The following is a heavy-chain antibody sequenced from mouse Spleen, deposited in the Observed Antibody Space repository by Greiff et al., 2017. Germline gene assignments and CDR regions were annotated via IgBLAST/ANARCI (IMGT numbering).Heavy chain of an antibody. D-gene: IGHD1-1*01. J-gene: IGHJ1*01. Sequence: EVMLVESEGGLVQPGSSMKLSCTASGFTFSDYYMAWVRQVPEKGLEWVANINYDGSSTYYLDSLKSRFIISRDNAKNILYLQMSSLKSEDTATYYCAREGTTVVVDYWYFDVWGAGTTVTVSS. CDR1: GFTFSDYY. CDR3: AREGTTVVVDYWYFDV. V-gene: IGHV5-16*01. CDR2: INYDGSST.